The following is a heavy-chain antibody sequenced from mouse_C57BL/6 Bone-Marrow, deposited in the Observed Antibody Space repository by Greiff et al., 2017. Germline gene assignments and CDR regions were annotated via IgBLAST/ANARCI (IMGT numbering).Heavy chain of an antibody. D-gene: IGHD2-3*01. CDR3: ARIRDGYYPLFDY. CDR2: ILPGSGST. Sequence: QVQLQQSGAELMKPGASVKLSCKAPGYTFTGYWIEWVKQRPGHGLEWIGEILPGSGSTNNNEKFKGKATFTADTSSNTAYMQLSSLTTEDSAIYYCARIRDGYYPLFDYWGQGTTLTVSS. V-gene: IGHV1-9*01. CDR1: GYTFTGYW. J-gene: IGHJ2*01.